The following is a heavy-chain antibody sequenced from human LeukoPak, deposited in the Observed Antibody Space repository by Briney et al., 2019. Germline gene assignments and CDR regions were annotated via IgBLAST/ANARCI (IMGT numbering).Heavy chain of an antibody. V-gene: IGHV3-23*01. J-gene: IGHJ3*02. CDR2: ISRGDGSP. CDR1: GFSFRSYG. Sequence: GGSLRLSCAASGFSFRSYGMSWVRQAPGKGLEWVSGISRGDGSPDYADSVKGRFTISRDNSKNTLYLQMNSLRAEDTAVYYCARDLITGTGRAFDIWGQGTMVTVSS. CDR3: ARDLITGTGRAFDI. D-gene: IGHD1-20*01.